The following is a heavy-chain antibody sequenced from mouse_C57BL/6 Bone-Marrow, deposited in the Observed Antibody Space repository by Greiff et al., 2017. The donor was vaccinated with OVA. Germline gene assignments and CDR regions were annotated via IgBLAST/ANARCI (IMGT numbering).Heavy chain of an antibody. J-gene: IGHJ4*01. CDR2: INPNNGGT. D-gene: IGHD1-1*01. Sequence: EVKLQQSGPELVKPGASVKISCKASGYTFTDYYMNWVKQSHGKSLEWIGDINPNNGGTSYNQKFKGKATLTVDKSSSTAYMELRSLTSEDSAVYYCARRAVVAGDYWGQGTSVTVSS. CDR1: GYTFTDYY. V-gene: IGHV1-26*01. CDR3: ARRAVVAGDY.